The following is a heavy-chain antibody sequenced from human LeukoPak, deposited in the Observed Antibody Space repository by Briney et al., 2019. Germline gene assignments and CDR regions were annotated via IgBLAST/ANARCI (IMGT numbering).Heavy chain of an antibody. J-gene: IGHJ4*02. V-gene: IGHV3-30*18. CDR1: EFTFSNYG. CDR2: ISYDGSNK. CDR3: AKGTSGSNTGVDY. Sequence: GGSLRLSCAASEFTFSNYGMHWVRQAPGKGLEWVAIISYDGSNKYDADSVKRRFTISKDKSTNMVYLQMNSLRVEDTAIYYCAKGTSGSNTGVDYWGQGTLVTVSS. D-gene: IGHD1-26*01.